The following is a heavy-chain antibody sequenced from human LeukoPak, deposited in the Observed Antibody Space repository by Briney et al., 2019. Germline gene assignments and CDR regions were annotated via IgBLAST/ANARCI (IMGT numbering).Heavy chain of an antibody. CDR1: SGSITNYY. D-gene: IGHD5-18*01. V-gene: IGHV4-59*01. CDR3: ARGQKYRSGYTVTELGSGYFDY. CDR2: IYHSGST. Sequence: SETLSLTCTVSSGSITNYYWVWIRQPPGKGLEWIGTIYHSGSTYYNPYLKSRVSISVDTSNNQFSLNLSSVAAADTAVYYCARGQKYRSGYTVTELGSGYFDYWGQGTLVTVSS. J-gene: IGHJ4*02.